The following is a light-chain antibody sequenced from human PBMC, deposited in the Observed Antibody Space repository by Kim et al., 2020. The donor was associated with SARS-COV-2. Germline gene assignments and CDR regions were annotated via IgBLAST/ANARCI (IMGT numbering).Light chain of an antibody. CDR1: QTVLSNSHNKNY. J-gene: IGKJ2*03. CDR2: WAS. Sequence: RATLNCKSSQTVLSNSHNKNYLAWYQQKPGQAPKLLIYWASIRESGVSDRFSGSGSETDFTLTISSLQAEDVAVYYCQQYYSTPPSFGQGTKLEI. CDR3: QQYYSTPPS. V-gene: IGKV4-1*01.